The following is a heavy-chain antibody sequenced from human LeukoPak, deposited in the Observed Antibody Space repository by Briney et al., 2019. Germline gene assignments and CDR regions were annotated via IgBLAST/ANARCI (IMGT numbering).Heavy chain of an antibody. CDR3: ARHYYGPFDY. CDR2: IYYSGST. V-gene: IGHV4-59*01. D-gene: IGHD3-10*01. J-gene: IGHJ4*02. CDR1: GGSISSYY. Sequence: SETLSLTCTVSGGSISSYYWSWIRQPPRKGLEWIGYIYYSGSTNYNPSLKSRVTISVDTSKNQFSLKLSSVTAADTAVYYCARHYYGPFDYWGQGTLVTVSS.